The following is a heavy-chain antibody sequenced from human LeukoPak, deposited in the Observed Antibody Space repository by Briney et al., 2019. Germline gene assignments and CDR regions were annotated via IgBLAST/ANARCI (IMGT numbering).Heavy chain of an antibody. V-gene: IGHV3-21*04. CDR1: GFTFTTYA. D-gene: IGHD1-26*01. J-gene: IGHJ4*02. Sequence: GGSLRLSCAASGFTFTTYAMTWVRRAPGMRLEWVSYISGSGSSIYYADSVKGRFTISRDNAKNSLDLQMISLGAEDTAVYYCARRSGSYQADFDYWGQGTLVTVSS. CDR3: ARRSGSYQADFDY. CDR2: ISGSGSSI.